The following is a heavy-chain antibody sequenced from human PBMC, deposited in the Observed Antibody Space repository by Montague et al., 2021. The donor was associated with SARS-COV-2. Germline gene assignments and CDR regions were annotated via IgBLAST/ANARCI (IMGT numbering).Heavy chain of an antibody. Sequence: SETLSLTCSVSGGSISSSSYFWGWTRQPTGKGLEWIRSIYYSGGTYSNSSLKSRVTISVDTSKNQFSLQLSSVTAADTAVYYCARHLNYRDYGGDDYWGQGTLVTVSS. CDR1: GGSISSSSYF. J-gene: IGHJ4*02. D-gene: IGHD4-17*01. V-gene: IGHV4-39*01. CDR2: IYYSGGT. CDR3: ARHLNYRDYGGDDY.